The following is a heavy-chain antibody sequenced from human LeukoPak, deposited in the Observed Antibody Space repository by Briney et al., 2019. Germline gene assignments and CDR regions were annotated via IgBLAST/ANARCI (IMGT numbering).Heavy chain of an antibody. CDR3: AKGIPSRNWFDP. V-gene: IGHV4-34*01. CDR1: GGSFSGYY. CDR2: INHSGST. J-gene: IGHJ5*02. D-gene: IGHD6-13*01. Sequence: PSETLSLSCAVYGGSFSGYYWSWIRQPPGKGLEWIGEINHSGSTNYNPSLKSRVTISVDTSKNQISLKLSSVTAADTAVYYCAKGIPSRNWFDPWGQGTLVTVSP.